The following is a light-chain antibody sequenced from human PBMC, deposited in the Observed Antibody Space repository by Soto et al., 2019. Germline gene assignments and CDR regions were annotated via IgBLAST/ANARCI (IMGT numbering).Light chain of an antibody. J-gene: IGKJ1*01. Sequence: DIVMTQSPDSLAVSLGERATINCKSSQRVLYSSSNKNYLAWYQQKPGQPPKLLIYWACTRECGVPYRFSGSGSGTDFTLTISSLQAEDVAVYYCQQYYSSPWTFGQGTKVEIK. CDR2: WAC. CDR3: QQYYSSPWT. V-gene: IGKV4-1*01. CDR1: QRVLYSSSNKNY.